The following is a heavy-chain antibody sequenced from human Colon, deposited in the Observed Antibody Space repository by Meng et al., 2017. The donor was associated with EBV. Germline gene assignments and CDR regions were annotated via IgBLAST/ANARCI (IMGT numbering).Heavy chain of an antibody. Sequence: VQLRESGPGLVEPPQTLSLTCTVSGGFMRSGNYYWSWIRQPPGKGLEWIGYIHHSGSAYYNPSLKSRVSISVDTSKNQFSLNLNSMTAADTAVYYCASFDHIPRRNYFDYWGQGTLVTVSS. CDR1: GGFMRSGNYY. D-gene: IGHD2-21*01. CDR3: ASFDHIPRRNYFDY. CDR2: IHHSGSA. V-gene: IGHV4-30-4*01. J-gene: IGHJ4*02.